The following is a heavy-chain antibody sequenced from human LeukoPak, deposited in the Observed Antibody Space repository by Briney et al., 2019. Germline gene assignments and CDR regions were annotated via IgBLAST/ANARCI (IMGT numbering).Heavy chain of an antibody. D-gene: IGHD6-19*01. V-gene: IGHV3-64*04. J-gene: IGHJ4*02. Sequence: GGSLRLSCSASGFTFSSYIMHWARQAPGKGLEYISAITSNGGTTYYADSAKGRVTISRDNSKNTLYLQMNSLRAEDTAVYYCAKDIISGWYSNFDYWGQGTLVTVSS. CDR2: ITSNGGTT. CDR3: AKDIISGWYSNFDY. CDR1: GFTFSSYI.